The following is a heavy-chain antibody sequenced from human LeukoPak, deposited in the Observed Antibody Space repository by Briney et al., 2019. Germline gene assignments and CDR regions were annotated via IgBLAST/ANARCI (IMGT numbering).Heavy chain of an antibody. CDR2: ISSSGSII. Sequence: GGSLRLSCAASGFTFSSYEMNGVRQAPGKGLEWISYISSSGSIIYYADSVKGRFTISRDNAKNSLYLQMNSLRAEDTAVYYCARAWEHSGSYYIEQTLYCFDYWGQGTLVTLSS. CDR1: GFTFSSYE. V-gene: IGHV3-48*03. CDR3: ARAWEHSGSYYIEQTLYCFDY. J-gene: IGHJ4*02. D-gene: IGHD1-26*01.